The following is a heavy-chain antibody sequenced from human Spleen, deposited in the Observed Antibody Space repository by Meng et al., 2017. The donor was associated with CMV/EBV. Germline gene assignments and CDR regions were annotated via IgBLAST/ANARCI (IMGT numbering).Heavy chain of an antibody. CDR3: AREEQPADAFDI. CDR1: GFTVSSNY. D-gene: IGHD6-13*01. Sequence: GGSLRLSCAASGFTVSSNYMSWVRQAPGKGLEWVSVIYSGGSTYYADSVEGRFTISRDNSKNTLYLQMNSLRAEDTAVYYCAREEQPADAFDIWGQGTMVTVSS. V-gene: IGHV3-53*01. CDR2: IYSGGST. J-gene: IGHJ3*02.